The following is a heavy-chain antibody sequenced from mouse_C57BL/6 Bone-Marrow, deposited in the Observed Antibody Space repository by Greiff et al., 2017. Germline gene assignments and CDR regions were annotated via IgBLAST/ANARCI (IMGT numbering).Heavy chain of an antibody. J-gene: IGHJ3*01. D-gene: IGHD3-2*02. CDR3: ATYQGY. CDR1: GYTFTSYW. Sequence: QVHVKQPGAELVRPGTSVKLSCKASGYTFTSYWMHWVKQRPGQGLEWIGVIDPSASYTNYNQKFKGKATLTVDTSSSTAYMQLSSLTSEDSAVYYCATYQGYWGQGTLVTVSA. CDR2: IDPSASYT. V-gene: IGHV1-59*01.